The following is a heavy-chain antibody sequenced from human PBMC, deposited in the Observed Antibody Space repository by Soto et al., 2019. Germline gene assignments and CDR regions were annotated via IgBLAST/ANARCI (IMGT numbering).Heavy chain of an antibody. J-gene: IGHJ4*02. CDR1: GFTFSSYS. CDR2: ISSSSDYI. D-gene: IGHD3-22*01. CDR3: ARDTYYYDSSGTY. V-gene: IGHV3-21*01. Sequence: EVQLVESGGDLVQPGGSLRLSCAASGFTFSSYSMNWVRQAPGKGLEWVSSISSSSDYIYYADSVKGRFTISRDNAQNSLYLQLNSLRAEDTAVYYCARDTYYYDSSGTYWGQGTLVTVSS.